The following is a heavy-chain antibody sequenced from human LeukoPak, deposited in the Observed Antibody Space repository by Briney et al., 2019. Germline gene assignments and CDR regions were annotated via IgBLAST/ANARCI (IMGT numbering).Heavy chain of an antibody. CDR1: GFTFSSYS. Sequence: GGSLRLSCAASGFTFSSYSMNWVRQAPGKGLEWVSSISSSSSYIYYADSVKGRFTISRDNAKNSLYLQMNSLRAEGTAVYYCARGSHYDILTGYYHWGQGTLVTVSS. V-gene: IGHV3-21*01. CDR2: ISSSSSYI. CDR3: ARGSHYDILTGYYH. J-gene: IGHJ4*02. D-gene: IGHD3-9*01.